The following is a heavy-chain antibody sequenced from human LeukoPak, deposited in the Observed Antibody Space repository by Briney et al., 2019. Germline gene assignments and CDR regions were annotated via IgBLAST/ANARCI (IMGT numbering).Heavy chain of an antibody. CDR1: GGTFSSYA. D-gene: IGHD5-18*01. J-gene: IGHJ4*02. CDR3: ARGIILRATRRGYSYGYVHFDY. V-gene: IGHV1-2*02. Sequence: ASVKVSCKASGGTFSSYAISWVRQAPGQGLEWMGWINPNSGGTNYAQKFQGRVTMTRDTSISTAYMELSRLRSDDTAVYYCARGIILRATRRGYSYGYVHFDYWGQGTLVTVSS. CDR2: INPNSGGT.